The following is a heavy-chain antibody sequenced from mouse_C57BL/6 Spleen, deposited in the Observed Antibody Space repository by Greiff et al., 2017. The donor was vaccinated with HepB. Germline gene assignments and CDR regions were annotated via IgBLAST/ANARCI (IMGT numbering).Heavy chain of an antibody. D-gene: IGHD1-1*01. J-gene: IGHJ2*01. CDR2: ISSGSSTI. CDR3: AREDYYGSWKY. V-gene: IGHV5-17*01. CDR1: GFTFSDYG. Sequence: DVKLQESGGGLVKPGGSLKLSCAASGFTFSDYGMHWVRQAPEKGLEWVAYISSGSSTIYYADTVKGRFTISRDNAKNTLFLQMTSLRSEDTAMYYCAREDYYGSWKYWGQGTTLTVSS.